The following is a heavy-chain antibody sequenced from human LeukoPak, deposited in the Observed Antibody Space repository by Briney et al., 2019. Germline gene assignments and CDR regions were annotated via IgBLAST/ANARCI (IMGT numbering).Heavy chain of an antibody. J-gene: IGHJ4*02. V-gene: IGHV4-4*07. D-gene: IGHD6-13*01. CDR1: GFTFSDHY. Sequence: GSLRLSCAASGFTFSDHYMDWVRQAPGKGLEWIGRIYSTGSTNYSPSLKSRVTMSVDKSKNQFSLNLSSVTAADTAVYYCARGIADPYSFDSWGQGTLVTVSS. CDR3: ARGIADPYSFDS. CDR2: IYSTGST.